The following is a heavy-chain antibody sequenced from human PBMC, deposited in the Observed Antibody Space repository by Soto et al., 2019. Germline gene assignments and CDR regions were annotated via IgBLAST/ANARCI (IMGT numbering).Heavy chain of an antibody. V-gene: IGHV1-18*01. CDR2: ISAYNGNT. Sequence: QVQLVQSGAEVKKPGASVKVSCKASGYTFTSYGISWVREAPGQGLEWMGWISAYNGNTNYAQKLQGRVTMTTDTSTSTSYMELRSLRSDDTAVYYCARGGRYVDSSSWSDHYYYYGMDVWGQGTTVTVSS. CDR3: ARGGRYVDSSSWSDHYYYYGMDV. J-gene: IGHJ6*02. CDR1: GYTFTSYG. D-gene: IGHD6-13*01.